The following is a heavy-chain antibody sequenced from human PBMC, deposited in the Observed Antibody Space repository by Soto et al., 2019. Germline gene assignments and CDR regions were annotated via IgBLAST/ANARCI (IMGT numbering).Heavy chain of an antibody. CDR3: ARVFSESGDFFAP. Sequence: QVQLQESGPGLVKPSQTLSLTCTVSGGSISSGGYYWSWIRQHPGKGLEWIGYIYYSRSTYYNPTPKSRVTISVDTPKNQVSRKLSSVPAAVTAMYYCARVFSESGDFFAPWGQGTLVTVSS. V-gene: IGHV4-31*03. J-gene: IGHJ5*02. D-gene: IGHD3-3*01. CDR1: GGSISSGGYY. CDR2: IYYSRST.